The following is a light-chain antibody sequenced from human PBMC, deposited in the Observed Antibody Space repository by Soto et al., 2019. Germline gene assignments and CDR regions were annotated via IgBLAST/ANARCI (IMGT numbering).Light chain of an antibody. V-gene: IGKV3-15*01. Sequence: DIVMTQSPATLSVSPGERATLYCKASQRISSNLAWYQQKPGQPHRLLIYGASTRATGIPARFSGSGSGTEFTLTISGLQSEDFALYYCQQYNIWPPYTFGQGTKLEIK. CDR3: QQYNIWPPYT. CDR1: QRISSN. CDR2: GAS. J-gene: IGKJ2*01.